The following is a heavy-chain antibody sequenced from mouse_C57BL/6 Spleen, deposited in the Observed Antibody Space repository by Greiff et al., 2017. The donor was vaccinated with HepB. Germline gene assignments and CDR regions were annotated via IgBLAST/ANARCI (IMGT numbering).Heavy chain of an antibody. V-gene: IGHV5-9*01. CDR1: GFTFSSYT. Sequence: DVMLVESGGGLVKPGGSLKLSCAASGFTFSSYTMSWVRQTPEKRLEWVATISGGGGNTYYPDSVKGRFTISRDNAKNTLYLQMSSLRSEDTALYHCARVKGDGYYAYWGQGTLVTVSA. D-gene: IGHD2-3*01. J-gene: IGHJ3*01. CDR3: ARVKGDGYYAY. CDR2: ISGGGGNT.